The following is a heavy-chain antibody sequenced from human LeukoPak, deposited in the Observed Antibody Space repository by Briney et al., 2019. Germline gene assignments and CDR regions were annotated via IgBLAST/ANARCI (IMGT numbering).Heavy chain of an antibody. V-gene: IGHV5-51*01. D-gene: IGHD3-9*01. Sequence: GEPLKISCKGSGYNFPKSWIGWVRQMPGKGLEWVAIIYPDDSRTKYSPSFQGQVTISVAKSINTAYLQWSSLRASDTAMYYCARPDYFASHDWGQGTLVTVSS. CDR2: IYPDDSRT. CDR1: GYNFPKSW. CDR3: ARPDYFASHD. J-gene: IGHJ4*02.